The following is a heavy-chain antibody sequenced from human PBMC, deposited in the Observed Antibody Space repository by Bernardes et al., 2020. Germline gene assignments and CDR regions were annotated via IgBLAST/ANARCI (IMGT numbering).Heavy chain of an antibody. D-gene: IGHD6-19*01. Sequence: GSLRLSCAASGFTFSHYALSWVRQAPGKGLEWVSTISGSGTFTYYADSVKGRFTISRDNSKNTMSLQMNSLKAEDTAVYFCAKAPQGGWFNGHYYFDYWGQGTLVTVSS. CDR1: GFTFSHYA. J-gene: IGHJ4*02. CDR3: AKAPQGGWFNGHYYFDY. CDR2: ISGSGTFT. V-gene: IGHV3-23*01.